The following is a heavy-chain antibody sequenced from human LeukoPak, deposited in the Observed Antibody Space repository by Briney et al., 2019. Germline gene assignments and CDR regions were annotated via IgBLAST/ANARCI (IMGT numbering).Heavy chain of an antibody. CDR1: EFTFRTYN. Sequence: GGSLGLSCAGSEFTFRTYNMNWVRQAPGKGLEWVSSISSGSTYIYYADSVKGRLTISRDNAKNSMYLQMNSLRAEDTAVYYCARDGPAVGFDYWGQGTLVTVSS. CDR3: ARDGPAVGFDY. J-gene: IGHJ4*02. D-gene: IGHD2-2*01. V-gene: IGHV3-21*01. CDR2: ISSGSTYI.